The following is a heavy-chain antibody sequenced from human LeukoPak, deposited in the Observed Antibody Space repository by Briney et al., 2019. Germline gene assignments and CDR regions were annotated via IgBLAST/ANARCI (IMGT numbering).Heavy chain of an antibody. CDR2: ITSSSSYT. J-gene: IGHJ2*01. Sequence: PGGSLRLSCAASGFTFSDYYMSWIRQAPGEGLEWVSYITSSSSYTDYAESVKGRFTISRDNAKTSLYLQMNSLRAEDTAVYYCARGPVDRVATIAWYFDLWGRGTLVTVSS. CDR1: GFTFSDYY. D-gene: IGHD5-12*01. CDR3: ARGPVDRVATIAWYFDL. V-gene: IGHV3-11*06.